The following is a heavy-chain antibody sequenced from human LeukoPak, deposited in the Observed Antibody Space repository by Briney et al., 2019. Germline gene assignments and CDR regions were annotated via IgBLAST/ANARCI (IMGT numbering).Heavy chain of an antibody. J-gene: IGHJ4*02. CDR1: GYIYW. CDR2: ISPGDSDG. V-gene: IGHV5-51*01. D-gene: IGHD3-10*01. CDR3: ARGVNTAMVLDY. Sequence: GESLQISAKFLGYIYWIGLVRQMPGTGLEWMGIISPGDSDGTYSPAFQGQVAISGAKSSSTAYLQWSSLKASDTAMYYCARGVNTAMVLDYWGQGTLVTVSS.